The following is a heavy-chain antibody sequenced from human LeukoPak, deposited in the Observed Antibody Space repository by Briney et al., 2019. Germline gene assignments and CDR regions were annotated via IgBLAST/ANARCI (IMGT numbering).Heavy chain of an antibody. J-gene: IGHJ4*02. CDR2: INHSGST. Sequence: SETLSLTCAVYGVSFSGYYWSWIRQPPGKGLEWIGEINHSGSTNYNPSLKSRVTISVDTSKNQFSLKLSSVTAADTAVYYCARGGHYYFDYWGQGTLVTVSS. CDR1: GVSFSGYY. CDR3: ARGGHYYFDY. V-gene: IGHV4-34*01.